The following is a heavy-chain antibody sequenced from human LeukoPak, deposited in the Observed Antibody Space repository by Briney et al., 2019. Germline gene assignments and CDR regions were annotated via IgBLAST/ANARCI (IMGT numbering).Heavy chain of an antibody. CDR3: SLARSEYHYGMDV. J-gene: IGHJ6*02. CDR1: GDSVSSISVA. V-gene: IGHV6-1*01. CDR2: TYYRSKWYY. Sequence: SQTLSLTCGISGDSVSSISVAWNWIRQSPSRGLEWLGRTYYRSKWYYEYAVSVKSRINISPDTSKNQFSLQLTSVTPEDTAVYYCSLARSEYHYGMDVWGQGTTATVSS.